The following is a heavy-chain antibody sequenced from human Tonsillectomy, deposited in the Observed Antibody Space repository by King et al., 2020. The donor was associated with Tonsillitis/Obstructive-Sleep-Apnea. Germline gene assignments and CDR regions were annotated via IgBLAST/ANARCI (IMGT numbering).Heavy chain of an antibody. Sequence: QLVQSGAEVKTPGESLKISCKGSGYNFTTYWIAWVRQMPGKGLEWMGIIYPGDSDTRYSPSFQGQVTISADKSISTAYLQWSGLKASDTAIYYCARRAVYVPYFDYWGQGILVTVSS. D-gene: IGHD2-8*01. CDR1: GYNFTTYW. V-gene: IGHV5-51*01. CDR3: ARRAVYVPYFDY. J-gene: IGHJ4*02. CDR2: IYPGDSDT.